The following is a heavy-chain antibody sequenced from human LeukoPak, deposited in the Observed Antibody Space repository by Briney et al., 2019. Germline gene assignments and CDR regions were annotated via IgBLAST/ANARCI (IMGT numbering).Heavy chain of an antibody. CDR1: GYTFTDFY. CDR3: ARAGPSYSSGWPNWFDP. Sequence: ASVKVSCKASGYTFTDFYMHWVRQAPGQGLEWMGWINPNSGGTNYVQKFQGRVIMTRDTSITTAYMELSRLRSDDTAVYYCARAGPSYSSGWPNWFDPWGQGTLVTVSS. V-gene: IGHV1-2*02. D-gene: IGHD6-19*01. J-gene: IGHJ5*02. CDR2: INPNSGGT.